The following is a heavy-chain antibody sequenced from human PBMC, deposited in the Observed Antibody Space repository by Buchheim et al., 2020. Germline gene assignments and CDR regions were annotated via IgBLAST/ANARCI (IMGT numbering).Heavy chain of an antibody. V-gene: IGHV4-30-2*01. CDR3: ARGRIEAETRYGSGFPYRFDY. CDR2: IYHSGST. J-gene: IGHJ4*02. CDR1: GGSISSGGYS. Sequence: QLQLQESGSGLVKPSQTLSLTCAVSGGSISSGGYSWSWIRQPPGKGLEWIGYIYHSGSTYYNPSLKSRVTISVDRSKNQFSLKLSSVTAADTAVYYCARGRIEAETRYGSGFPYRFDYWGQGTL. D-gene: IGHD3-10*01.